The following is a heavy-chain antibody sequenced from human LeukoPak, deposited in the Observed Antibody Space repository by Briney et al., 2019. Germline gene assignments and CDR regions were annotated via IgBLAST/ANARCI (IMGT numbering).Heavy chain of an antibody. CDR1: GFTFTTYS. V-gene: IGHV3-48*02. D-gene: IGHD4-17*01. CDR3: ARDLYGDYSFDY. Sequence: PGGSLRLSCAASGFTFTTYSMNWVRQAPGKGLEWVSYISGSTSNIKYADSVMGRFTISRDNAKNSLYLQMNSLRDEDTAVYYCARDLYGDYSFDYWGQGTLVTVSS. J-gene: IGHJ4*02. CDR2: ISGSTSNI.